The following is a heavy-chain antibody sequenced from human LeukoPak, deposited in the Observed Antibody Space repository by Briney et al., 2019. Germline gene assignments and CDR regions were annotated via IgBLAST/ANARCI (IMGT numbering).Heavy chain of an antibody. CDR2: MYTGGTT. V-gene: IGHV3-53*01. Sequence: GGPLRLSCSASGFTVSGTHMSWVRQAPGKGLEWVSAMYTGGTTYYADSVTGRFTVSRDTSRNTLFLHMNSLRAEDTAVYYCAKDEATSGGGLASWGQGTLVIVSS. J-gene: IGHJ5*01. CDR1: GFTVSGTH. CDR3: AKDEATSGGGLAS. D-gene: IGHD3-16*01.